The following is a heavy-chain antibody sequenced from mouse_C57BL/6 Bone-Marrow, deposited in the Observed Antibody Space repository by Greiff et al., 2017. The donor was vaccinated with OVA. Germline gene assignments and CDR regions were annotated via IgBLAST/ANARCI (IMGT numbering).Heavy chain of an antibody. CDR1: GFSLTSYG. D-gene: IGHD2-3*01. CDR3: ARRGIYDGYLFDY. Sequence: VQLVESGPGLVQPSQSLSITCTVSGFSLTSYGVHWVRQSPGKGLEWLGVIWSGGSTDYNAAFISRLSISKANSKSQVFFKMNSLQADDTAIYYCARRGIYDGYLFDYWGQGTTLTVSS. J-gene: IGHJ2*01. V-gene: IGHV2-2*01. CDR2: IWSGGST.